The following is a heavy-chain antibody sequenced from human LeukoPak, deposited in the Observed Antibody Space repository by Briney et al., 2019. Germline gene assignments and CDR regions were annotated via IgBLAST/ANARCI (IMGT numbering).Heavy chain of an antibody. CDR3: ARRDSHYDFWSGTTNWFDP. D-gene: IGHD3-3*01. CDR2: IKQDGSEK. CDR1: GYTFSSYW. J-gene: IGHJ5*02. V-gene: IGHV3-7*01. Sequence: GGSLRLSCAASGYTFSSYWMSWVRQAPGKGLEWVANIKQDGSEKYYVDSVKGRFTISRDNAKNSLYLQMNSLRAEDTAVYYCARRDSHYDFWSGTTNWFDPWGQGTLVTVSS.